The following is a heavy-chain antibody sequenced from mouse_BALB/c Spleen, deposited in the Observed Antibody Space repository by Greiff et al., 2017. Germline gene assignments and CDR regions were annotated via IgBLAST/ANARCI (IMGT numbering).Heavy chain of an antibody. CDR2: IDPYYGGT. V-gene: IGHV1S135*01. Sequence: VQLQQPGAELVRPGASVKISCKASGYSFTGYNMNWVKQSHGKSLEWIGNIDPYYGGTSYNQKFKGKATLTVDKSSSTAYMQLKSLTSEDSAVYYCARGYGGAWFAYWGQGTLVTVSA. D-gene: IGHD1-1*01. CDR1: GYSFTGYN. J-gene: IGHJ3*01. CDR3: ARGYGGAWFAY.